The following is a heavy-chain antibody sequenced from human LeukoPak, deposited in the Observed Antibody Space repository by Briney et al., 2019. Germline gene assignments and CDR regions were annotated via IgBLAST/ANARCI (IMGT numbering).Heavy chain of an antibody. V-gene: IGHV3-23*01. J-gene: IGHJ2*01. CDR3: AKVGGDSSGYYYTSPRWYFDL. CDR1: GFTFSSYA. CDR2: ISGSGGST. Sequence: EGSLRLSCAASGFTFSSYAMSWVRQAPGKGLEWVSAISGSGGSTYYADSVKGRFTISRDNSKNTLYLQMNSLRAEDTAVYYCAKVGGDSSGYYYTSPRWYFDLWGRGTLVTVSS. D-gene: IGHD3-22*01.